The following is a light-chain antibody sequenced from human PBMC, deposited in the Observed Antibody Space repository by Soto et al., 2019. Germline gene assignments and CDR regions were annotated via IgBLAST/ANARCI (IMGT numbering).Light chain of an antibody. CDR2: KTS. Sequence: DIQMTQFPSTLSAFVGDRVTITCRASQSISRWLAWYRQKPGKAPKLLIYKTSSFNNGVPLRFSGSGSATNFTLIISSLKHDDVANYYCQQYNTSPWTFGQGTKVEIK. CDR3: QQYNTSPWT. J-gene: IGKJ1*01. CDR1: QSISRW. V-gene: IGKV1-5*03.